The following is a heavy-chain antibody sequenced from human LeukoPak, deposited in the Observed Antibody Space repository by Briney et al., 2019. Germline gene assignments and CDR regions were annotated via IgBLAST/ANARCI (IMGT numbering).Heavy chain of an antibody. CDR3: AREGYCSGGSCYDWFDP. CDR2: INPSGGST. Sequence: EASVKVSCKASGHTFTSYYMHWVRQAPGQGLEWMGIINPSGGSTSYAQKFQGRVTMTRDTSTSTVYMELSSLRSEDTAVYYCAREGYCSGGSCYDWFDPWGQGTLVTVSS. D-gene: IGHD2-15*01. CDR1: GHTFTSYY. J-gene: IGHJ5*02. V-gene: IGHV1-46*01.